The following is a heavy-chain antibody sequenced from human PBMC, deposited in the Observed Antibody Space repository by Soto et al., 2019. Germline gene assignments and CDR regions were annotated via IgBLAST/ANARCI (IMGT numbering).Heavy chain of an antibody. CDR2: IIPIFGTA. CDR3: ARDIVVVVAATDHDAFDI. Sequence: GASVKVSFKASGGTFSSYAISWLRQAPGQGLEWMGGIIPIFGTANYAQKFQGRVTITADESTSTAYMELSSLRSEDTAVYYCARDIVVVVAATDHDAFDIWGQGTMVTVSS. J-gene: IGHJ3*02. V-gene: IGHV1-69*13. D-gene: IGHD2-15*01. CDR1: GGTFSSYA.